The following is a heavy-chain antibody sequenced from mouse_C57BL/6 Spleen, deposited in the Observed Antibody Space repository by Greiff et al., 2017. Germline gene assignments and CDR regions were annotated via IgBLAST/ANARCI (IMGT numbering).Heavy chain of an antibody. J-gene: IGHJ3*01. CDR1: GYTFTSYW. CDR2: IAPNSGGT. CDR3: AREGDGGFAY. D-gene: IGHD2-3*01. Sequence: QVQLQQPGAELVKPGASVKLSCKASGYTFTSYWMHWVKQRPGRGLEWIGRIAPNSGGTKYTEKFKSKATLTVDKPSSTAYMQRSSLTSEDSAVYDCAREGDGGFAYWGQGTLVTVSA. V-gene: IGHV1-72*01.